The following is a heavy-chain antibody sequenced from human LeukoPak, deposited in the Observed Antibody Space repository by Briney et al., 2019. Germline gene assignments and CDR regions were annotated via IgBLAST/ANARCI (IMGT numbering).Heavy chain of an antibody. J-gene: IGHJ4*02. CDR2: ISAYNGNT. CDR3: ARDQGRTIWFGELQVLDY. D-gene: IGHD3-10*01. V-gene: IGHV1-18*01. Sequence: ASVKVSCKASGYTFTSYGISWVRQAPGQGLEWMGWISAYNGNTNYAQKLQGRVTMTTDTSTSTAYMELRSLRSDDTAVYYCARDQGRTIWFGELQVLDYWGQGTLVTVPS. CDR1: GYTFTSYG.